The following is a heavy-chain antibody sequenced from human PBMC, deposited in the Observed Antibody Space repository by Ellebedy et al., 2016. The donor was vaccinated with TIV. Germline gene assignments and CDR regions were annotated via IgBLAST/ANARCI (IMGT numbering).Heavy chain of an antibody. V-gene: IGHV3-23*01. CDR2: ISANGGTT. CDR1: GFTFSNYA. J-gene: IGHJ4*02. CDR3: ARRSTDFAFDS. D-gene: IGHD3/OR15-3a*01. Sequence: PGGSLRLSCAASGFTFSNYAMNWVRQAPGKGLEWVSIISANGGTTYYADSLKGRFTISRDNSKNTLFLQMSSLRAEDTAVYFCARRSTDFAFDSWGQGTLVTVSS.